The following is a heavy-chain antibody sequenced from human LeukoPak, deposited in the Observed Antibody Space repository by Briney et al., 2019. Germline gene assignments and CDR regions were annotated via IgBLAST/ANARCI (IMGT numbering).Heavy chain of an antibody. Sequence: GGSLRLSCAASGFTFSSYAMHWVRQAPGKGLEWVAVISYDGSNKYYADSVKGRFTISRDNSKNTLYLQMNSLRAEDTAVYYCASNTVVTPIFDYWGQGTLVTVSS. V-gene: IGHV3-30*04. CDR3: ASNTVVTPIFDY. J-gene: IGHJ4*02. D-gene: IGHD4-23*01. CDR2: ISYDGSNK. CDR1: GFTFSSYA.